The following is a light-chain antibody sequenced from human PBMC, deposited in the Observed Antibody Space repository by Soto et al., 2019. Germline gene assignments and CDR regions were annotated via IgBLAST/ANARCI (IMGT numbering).Light chain of an antibody. CDR3: SSYTRSSTVV. V-gene: IGLV2-14*01. Sequence: QSALTQPASVSGSPGQSITISCTGTSSDVGGYNYVSWYQQHPGKAPKLMIYEVSNRPSGVSNRFSGSKSGNTASLTISGLQAEDEDDYYCSSYTRSSTVVFCGGTKLTVL. CDR1: SSDVGGYNY. CDR2: EVS. J-gene: IGLJ2*01.